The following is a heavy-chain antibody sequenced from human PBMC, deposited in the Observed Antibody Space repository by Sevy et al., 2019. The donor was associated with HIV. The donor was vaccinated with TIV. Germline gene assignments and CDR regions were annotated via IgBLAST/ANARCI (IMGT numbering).Heavy chain of an antibody. CDR2: INDSGST. CDR1: GGSFSGYY. V-gene: IGHV4-34*01. Sequence: SETLPLTCAVYGGSFSGYYWSWIRQPPGKGLEWIGEINDSGSTNYNPSLKSRVTISVDTSKNQFSLKLSSVTAADTAVYYCARFRNRYSYGPIYFDYWGQGTLVTVSS. D-gene: IGHD5-18*01. J-gene: IGHJ4*02. CDR3: ARFRNRYSYGPIYFDY.